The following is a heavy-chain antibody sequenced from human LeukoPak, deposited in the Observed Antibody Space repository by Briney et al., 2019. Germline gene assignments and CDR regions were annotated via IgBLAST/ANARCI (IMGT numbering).Heavy chain of an antibody. D-gene: IGHD4-17*01. CDR3: ARIMTTATTSDY. Sequence: GGSLRLSCAASGFTFSSYEMNWVRQGPGKGLEWLSYISRSGSNIYYADSVKGRFTIPRDNAKNSLYLQMNSLRAEDTAVYYCARIMTTATTSDYWGQGTLVTVSS. CDR2: ISRSGSNI. J-gene: IGHJ4*02. CDR1: GFTFSSYE. V-gene: IGHV3-48*03.